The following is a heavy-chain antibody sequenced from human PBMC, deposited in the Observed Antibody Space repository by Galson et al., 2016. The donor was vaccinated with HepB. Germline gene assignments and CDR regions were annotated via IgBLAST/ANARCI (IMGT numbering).Heavy chain of an antibody. D-gene: IGHD5-18*01. V-gene: IGHV3-66*01. CDR3: GALRGDSSSYGEY. J-gene: IGHJ4*02. Sequence: SLRLSCAGTGFTFSTYAMSWVRQAPGKRLEWVSVIYSGGGTYYADSVQGRFTISRENARNTVYLQMNSLTAEDTAVYYCGALRGDSSSYGEYWSQGTLVTVSS. CDR2: IYSGGGT. CDR1: GFTFSTYA.